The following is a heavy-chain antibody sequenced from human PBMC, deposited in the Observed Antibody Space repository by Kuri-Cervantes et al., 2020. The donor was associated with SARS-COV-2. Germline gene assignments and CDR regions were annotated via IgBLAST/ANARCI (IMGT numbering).Heavy chain of an antibody. Sequence: LSLTCAASGFTFSSYSMNWVRQAPGKGLEWVSSISSSSYINYADSVKGRFTISRDNAKNSLYLQMNSLRAEDTAVYSCASQDIVVVPAANAFDIWGQGTMVTVSS. V-gene: IGHV3-21*01. CDR1: GFTFSSYS. D-gene: IGHD2-2*01. CDR2: ISSSSYI. J-gene: IGHJ3*02. CDR3: ASQDIVVVPAANAFDI.